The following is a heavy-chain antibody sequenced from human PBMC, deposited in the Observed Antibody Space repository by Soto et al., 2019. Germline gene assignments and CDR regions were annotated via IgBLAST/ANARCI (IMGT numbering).Heavy chain of an antibody. CDR2: ISGSGGST. J-gene: IGHJ3*02. CDR1: GFTFSSYA. Sequence: GESLKISCAASGFTFSSYAMSWVRQAPGKGLEWVSAISGSGGSTYYADSVKGRFTISRDNSKNTLYLQMNSLRAEDTAVYYCAKAPRHGSKDFAFDIWGQGTMVTVSS. D-gene: IGHD2-2*01. V-gene: IGHV3-23*01. CDR3: AKAPRHGSKDFAFDI.